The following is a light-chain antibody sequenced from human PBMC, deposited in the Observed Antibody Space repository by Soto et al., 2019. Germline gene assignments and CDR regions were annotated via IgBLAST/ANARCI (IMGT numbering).Light chain of an antibody. Sequence: QSVLTQPASVSGSPGQSITISCTGTSSDVGGYNYVSWYQQHPGKAPKLMIYDVSNRPSGVSNRFSGSKSGNTASLTISGHQAEDEADYYCSSYTSSSTRVVGGGTKLTVL. CDR1: SSDVGGYNY. CDR2: DVS. V-gene: IGLV2-14*01. J-gene: IGLJ2*01. CDR3: SSYTSSSTRV.